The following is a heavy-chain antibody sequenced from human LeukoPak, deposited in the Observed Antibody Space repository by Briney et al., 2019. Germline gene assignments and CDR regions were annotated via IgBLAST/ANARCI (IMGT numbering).Heavy chain of an antibody. J-gene: IGHJ3*01. V-gene: IGHV3-33*06. D-gene: IGHD2-15*01. CDR1: GIIFSDFG. CDR2: IWYDGSNK. CDR3: AKATCSGASCFSDSRDAFNL. Sequence: GGSLRLYCAASGIIFSDFGMHWVRQAPGKGLEWMAIIWYDGSNKYYADSVNGRFTISRDNSQNTMYLQMNSLRAEDTAVYYCAKATCSGASCFSDSRDAFNLWGQGTMVTVSS.